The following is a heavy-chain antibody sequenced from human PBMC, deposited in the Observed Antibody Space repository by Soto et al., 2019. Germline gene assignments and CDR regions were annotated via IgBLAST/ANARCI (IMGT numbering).Heavy chain of an antibody. V-gene: IGHV1-46*01. Sequence: GASVKVSCKASGYTFTSYYMHWVRQAPGQGLEWMGIINPSGGSTSYAQKFQGRVTMTRDTSTSTVYMELSSLRSEDTAVYYCARDRRRFLEWFHRFNNLDYYYGMDVWGQGTTVTVSS. CDR1: GYTFTSYY. D-gene: IGHD3-3*01. CDR3: ARDRRRFLEWFHRFNNLDYYYGMDV. J-gene: IGHJ6*02. CDR2: INPSGGST.